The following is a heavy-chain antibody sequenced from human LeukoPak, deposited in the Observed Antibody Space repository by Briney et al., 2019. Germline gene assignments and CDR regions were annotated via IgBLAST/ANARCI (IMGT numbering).Heavy chain of an antibody. CDR1: GGSISSYY. CDR2: IYYSGST. V-gene: IGHV4-59*08. J-gene: IGHJ6*03. D-gene: IGHD3-10*01. CDR3: ARHSAPTMVRGVNYYYYYMDV. Sequence: SETLSDTCTVSGGSISSYYWSWIRQPPGKGLEWIGYIYYSGSTNYNPSLKSRVTISVDTSKNQFSLKLSSVTAADTAVYYCARHSAPTMVRGVNYYYYYMDVGGKGTTVTVSS.